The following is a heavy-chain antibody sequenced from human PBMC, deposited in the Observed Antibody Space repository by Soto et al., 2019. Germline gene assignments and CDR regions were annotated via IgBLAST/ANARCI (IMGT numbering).Heavy chain of an antibody. J-gene: IGHJ6*02. CDR3: ASGNPTSNGMDV. CDR2: IYYSGST. CDR1: GGSISSGDYY. Sequence: QVQLQESGPGLVKPSQTLSLTCTVSGGSISSGDYYWSWIRQPPGKGLEWIGYIYYSGSTYYNPSLKSRXXIXVDXSKNQFSLKLSSVTAADTAVYYCASGNPTSNGMDVWGQGTTVTVSS. V-gene: IGHV4-30-4*01.